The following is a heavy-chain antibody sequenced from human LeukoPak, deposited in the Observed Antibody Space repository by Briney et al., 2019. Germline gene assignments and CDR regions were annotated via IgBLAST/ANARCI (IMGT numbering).Heavy chain of an antibody. J-gene: IGHJ5*02. D-gene: IGHD1-26*01. CDR1: GFTFSSYG. Sequence: GGSLRLSCAASGFTFSSYGMHWVRQAPGKGLEWVAVIWYDGSNKYYADSVKGRFTISRDNSKNTLYPQMNSLRAEDTAVYYCARDRSGSYYWFDPWGQGTLVTVSS. CDR2: IWYDGSNK. CDR3: ARDRSGSYYWFDP. V-gene: IGHV3-33*01.